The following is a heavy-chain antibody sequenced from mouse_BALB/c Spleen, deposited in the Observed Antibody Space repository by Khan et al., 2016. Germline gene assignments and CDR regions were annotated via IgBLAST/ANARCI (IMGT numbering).Heavy chain of an antibody. D-gene: IGHD4-1*01. CDR1: GYTFTSYW. CDR3: ARGTGNYFDY. J-gene: IGHJ2*01. CDR2: IYPGDGDT. V-gene: IGHV1-87*01. Sequence: QVQLQQSGAELARPGASVKLSCKAPGYTFTSYWMQWVKQRPGQGLEWIGAIYPGDGDTRYTQKFKGKATLTADKSSSTAYMQLSSLASEDSAVYYCARGTGNYFDYWGQGTTLTVSS.